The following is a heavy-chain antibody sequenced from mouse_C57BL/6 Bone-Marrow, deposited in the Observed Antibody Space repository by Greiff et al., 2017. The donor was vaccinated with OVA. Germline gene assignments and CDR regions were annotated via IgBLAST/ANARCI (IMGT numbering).Heavy chain of an antibody. D-gene: IGHD4-1*01. V-gene: IGHV6-3*01. J-gene: IGHJ3*01. CDR3: TGYHYWDVEGPLAY. CDR2: IRLKSDNYAT. CDR1: GFTFSNYW. Sequence: EVMLVESGGGLVQPGGSMKLSCVASGFTFSNYWMNWVRQSPEKGLEWVAQIRLKSDNYATHYAESVKGRFTISRDDSKSSVYLQMNNLRAEDTGIYYCTGYHYWDVEGPLAYWGQGTLVTVSA.